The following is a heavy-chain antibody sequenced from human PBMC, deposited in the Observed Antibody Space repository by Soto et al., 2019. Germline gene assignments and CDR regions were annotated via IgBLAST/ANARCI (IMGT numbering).Heavy chain of an antibody. CDR2: IWHDGNNK. CDR1: GFTFSNYG. Sequence: HPGGSLRLSCAASGFTFSNYGMHWVRQAPGKGLEWVAIIWHDGNNKYYADSVRGRFIISRDNSKNRLYLQMNSLRAGDTAVYYCASDLVGASDSYGLDVWGQGTPVTVSS. D-gene: IGHD1-26*01. V-gene: IGHV3-33*01. J-gene: IGHJ6*02. CDR3: ASDLVGASDSYGLDV.